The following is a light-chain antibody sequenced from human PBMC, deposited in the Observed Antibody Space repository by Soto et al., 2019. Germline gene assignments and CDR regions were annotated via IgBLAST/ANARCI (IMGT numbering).Light chain of an antibody. V-gene: IGKV3-11*01. CDR1: QSISTY. CDR3: QRRSNWIFT. J-gene: IGKJ3*01. CDR2: DAS. Sequence: EIVLTQSPATLSLSPGERDTLSYRASQSISTYLAWYQQRPGQPPRLLIYDASNRATGIPARFSASGSGTDFTLTISSLEPQDFAVYYSQRRSNWIFTFGPGTKVDIK.